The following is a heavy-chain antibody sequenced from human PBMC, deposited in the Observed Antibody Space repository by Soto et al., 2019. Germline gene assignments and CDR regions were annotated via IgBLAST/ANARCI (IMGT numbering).Heavy chain of an antibody. J-gene: IGHJ6*02. CDR1: GFTFSSYA. CDR3: ARGDSSSWHYYYYGMDV. CDR2: ISYDGSNK. Sequence: QVQLVESGGGVVQPGRSLRLSCAASGFTFSSYAMHWVRQAPGKGLEWVAVISYDGSNKYYADSVKGRFTISRDNSKNTLYLQMNSLRAEDTAVYYWARGDSSSWHYYYYGMDVWGQGTTVTVSS. V-gene: IGHV3-30-3*01. D-gene: IGHD6-13*01.